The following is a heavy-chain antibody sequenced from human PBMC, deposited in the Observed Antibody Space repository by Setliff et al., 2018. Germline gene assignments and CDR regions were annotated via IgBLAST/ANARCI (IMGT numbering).Heavy chain of an antibody. V-gene: IGHV4-39*07. J-gene: IGHJ4*02. Sequence: SETLSLTCTVSGGSISRSSYYWGWVRQPPGKGLEWMGSIYHTGTTDYNPSLKSRVTISVDTSKNQFSPRLTSVTAADTAVYYCVRDYGPNDHWGQGTQVTVSS. D-gene: IGHD3-10*01. CDR2: IYHTGTT. CDR3: VRDYGPNDH. CDR1: GGSISRSSYY.